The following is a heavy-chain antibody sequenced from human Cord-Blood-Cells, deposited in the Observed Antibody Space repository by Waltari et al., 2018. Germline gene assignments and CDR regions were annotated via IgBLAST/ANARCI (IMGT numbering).Heavy chain of an antibody. D-gene: IGHD2-21*02. CDR2: ISYDGSNK. V-gene: IGHV3-30*18. CDR3: AKDTAAASFDY. Sequence: WVRQAPGKGLEWVAVISYDGSNKYYADSVKGRFTISRDNSKNTLYLQMNSLRAEDTAVYYCAKDTAAASFDYWGQGTLVTVSS. J-gene: IGHJ4*02.